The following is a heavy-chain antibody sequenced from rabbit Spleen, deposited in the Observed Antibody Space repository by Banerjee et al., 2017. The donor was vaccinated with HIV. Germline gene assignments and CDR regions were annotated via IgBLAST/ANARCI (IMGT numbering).Heavy chain of an antibody. CDR3: ARDSGTSFSSYGMDL. V-gene: IGHV1S40*01. CDR2: AYAGSSGST. CDR1: GFSFNSGYD. Sequence: QSLEESGGGLVKPGASLTLTCKASGFSFNSGYDMCWVRQAPGKGLEWVACAYAGSSGSTYSATWAKGRFTISKSSSTTVTLQMTSLTAGDTATYFCARDSGTSFSSYGMDLWGPGALVTVS. D-gene: IGHD8-1*01. J-gene: IGHJ6*01.